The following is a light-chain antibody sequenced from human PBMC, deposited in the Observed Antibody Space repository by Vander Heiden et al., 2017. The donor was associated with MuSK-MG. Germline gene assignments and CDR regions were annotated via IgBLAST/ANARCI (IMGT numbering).Light chain of an antibody. CDR3: QQDNYSLG. CDR2: GAS. J-gene: IGKJ4*01. Sequence: VMTQSPVTLSASPGESVTLSCRATNSVGDALAWYQQKPGQAPRLLIHGASTRADGIPDRFSGSGSGTEFTLTSTRLQSEDFAVYYWQQDNYSLGFGEGTKVDIK. V-gene: IGKV3-15*01. CDR1: NSVGDA.